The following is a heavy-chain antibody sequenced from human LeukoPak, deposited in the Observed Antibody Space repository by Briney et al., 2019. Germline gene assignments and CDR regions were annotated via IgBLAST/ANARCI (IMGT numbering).Heavy chain of an antibody. CDR2: IYYSGST. J-gene: IGHJ4*02. CDR1: GGSISSYY. Sequence: SSETLSLTCTVSGGSISSYYWSWIRQPPGKGLEWIGYIYYSGSTNYNPSLKSRVTISVDTSKNQFSLKLSSVTAADTAVYYCARLKYYDFWSGYYSGASSAYYFDYWGQGTLVTVSS. V-gene: IGHV4-59*08. CDR3: ARLKYYDFWSGYYSGASSAYYFDY. D-gene: IGHD3-3*01.